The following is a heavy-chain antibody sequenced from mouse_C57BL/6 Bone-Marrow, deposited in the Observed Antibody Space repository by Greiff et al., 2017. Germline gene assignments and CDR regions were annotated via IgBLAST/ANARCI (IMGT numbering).Heavy chain of an antibody. Sequence: QVQLQQSGPELVKPGASVKISCKASGYAFSSSWMNWVKQRPGKGLEWIGRIYPGDGDTNYNGKFKGKAALTADKSSSTAYMQLSSLTSEDSAVYFCASHYYSNPDYYAMDYWGQGTSVTVSS. CDR1: GYAFSSSW. D-gene: IGHD2-5*01. V-gene: IGHV1-82*01. J-gene: IGHJ4*01. CDR3: ASHYYSNPDYYAMDY. CDR2: IYPGDGDT.